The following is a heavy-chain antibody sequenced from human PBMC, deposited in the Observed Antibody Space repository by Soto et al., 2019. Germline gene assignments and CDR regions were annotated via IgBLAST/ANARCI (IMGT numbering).Heavy chain of an antibody. J-gene: IGHJ4*02. V-gene: IGHV4-59*02. D-gene: IGHD4-17*01. CDR3: ARRSGEYALELDY. CDR1: GGSVSSYY. Sequence: SETLSLTCTVSGGSVSSYYWSWIRQPPGKGLEWIGNIYYTGSTYYNPSLKSRVTISVDTSKNQFSLKLSSVTAADTAVYYCARRSGEYALELDYWGQGTLVTVSS. CDR2: IYYTGST.